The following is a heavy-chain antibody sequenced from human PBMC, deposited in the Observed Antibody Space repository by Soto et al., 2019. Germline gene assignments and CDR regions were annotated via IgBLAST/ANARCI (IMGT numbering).Heavy chain of an antibody. D-gene: IGHD2-2*01. CDR3: ARPARECTSPGCAN. CDR1: GLSFGPFR. CDR2: INQNGSES. J-gene: IGHJ4*02. V-gene: IGHV3-7*01. Sequence: EVQLVESGGGLVQPGGSLGLSCVVFGLSFGPFRMIWCRRALGKGLEWVANINQNGSESDYVDSVKGRFTSSRDNAKNSLYLHMTSLRADDTAVYYCARPARECTSPGCANWGQGTLVTVSS.